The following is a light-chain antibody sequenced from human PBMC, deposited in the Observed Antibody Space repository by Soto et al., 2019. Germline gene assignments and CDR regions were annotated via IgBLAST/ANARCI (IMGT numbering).Light chain of an antibody. CDR3: QQSYTTPRT. CDR1: QSISTY. Sequence: QMTQSPSSLSASVGARVTITCRASQSISTYLNWYQQKPGKAPRLLIYGASTLQSGVPSRFSGSGSATDFTLTISSLQPEDFATYYCQQSYTTPRTFAQGTKVEI. CDR2: GAS. V-gene: IGKV1-39*01. J-gene: IGKJ1*01.